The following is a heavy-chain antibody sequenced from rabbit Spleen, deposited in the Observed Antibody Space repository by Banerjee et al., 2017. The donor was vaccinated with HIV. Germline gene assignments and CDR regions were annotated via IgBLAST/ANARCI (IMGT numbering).Heavy chain of an antibody. CDR2: INTATGKA. J-gene: IGHJ4*01. CDR3: ALVSAFRSAWSFN. Sequence: QEQLEESGGGLGKPEGSLTLTCKASGFSFSDRDVMCWVRQAPGKGLEWIACINTATGKAVYASWVNGRFTISKTSSSTLRSNMTRLIPAVPAPYFCALVSAFRSAWSFN. D-gene: IGHD4-2*01. CDR1: GFSFSDRDV. V-gene: IGHV1S45*01.